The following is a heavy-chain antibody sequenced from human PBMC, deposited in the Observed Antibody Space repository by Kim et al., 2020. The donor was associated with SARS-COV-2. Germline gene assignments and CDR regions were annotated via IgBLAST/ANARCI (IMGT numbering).Heavy chain of an antibody. D-gene: IGHD5-18*01. Sequence: SVKVSCKASGGTFSTYGISWVRQAPGQGLEWMGGILPVFRTSNYAQKFQGRVTITADESSNTAYMELSSLKSEDTAVYYCARDGGYSYGFSYMDVWGNGTTVTVSS. J-gene: IGHJ6*03. CDR1: GGTFSTYG. V-gene: IGHV1-69*13. CDR2: ILPVFRTS. CDR3: ARDGGYSYGFSYMDV.